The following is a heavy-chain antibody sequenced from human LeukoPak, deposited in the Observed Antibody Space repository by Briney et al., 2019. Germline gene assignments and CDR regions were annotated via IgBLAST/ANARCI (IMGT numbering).Heavy chain of an antibody. Sequence: SETLSLTCAVSGGSISSGGYSWSWIRQPAGKGLEWIGRIYTSGSTNYNPSLKSRVTMSVDTSKNQFSLKLSSVTAADTAVYYCARGLLWFGGDRYYYYYMDVWGKGTTVTISS. D-gene: IGHD3-10*01. V-gene: IGHV4-61*02. CDR3: ARGLLWFGGDRYYYYYMDV. CDR1: GGSISSGGYS. CDR2: IYTSGST. J-gene: IGHJ6*03.